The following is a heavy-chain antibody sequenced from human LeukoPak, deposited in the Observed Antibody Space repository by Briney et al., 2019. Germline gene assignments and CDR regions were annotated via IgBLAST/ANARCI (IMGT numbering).Heavy chain of an antibody. V-gene: IGHV4-59*08. CDR3: ARHIGGSGSHDAFDI. CDR1: SGSISTYY. J-gene: IGHJ3*02. Sequence: SETVSLTCTVSSGSISTYYWSWIRQPPGKGLEWIGFIYYSGNTNYNPSLKSRVTVSVDTSKNQFSLKLSSVTAADTAVYRCARHIGGSGSHDAFDIWGQGTMVTVSS. D-gene: IGHD3-10*01. CDR2: IYYSGNT.